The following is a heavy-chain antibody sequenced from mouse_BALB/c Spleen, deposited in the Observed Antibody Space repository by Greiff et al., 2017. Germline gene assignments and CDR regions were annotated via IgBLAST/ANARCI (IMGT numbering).Heavy chain of an antibody. CDR1: GYTFTSYT. V-gene: IGHV1-4*02. D-gene: IGHD2-1*01. Sequence: QVQLKQSAAELARPGASVKMSCKASGYTFTSYTMHWVKQRPGQGLEWIGYINPSSGYTEYNQKFKDKTTLTADKSSSTAYMQLSSLTSEDSAVYYCARGYGNYVEAWFAYWGQGTLVTVSA. CDR3: ARGYGNYVEAWFAY. CDR2: INPSSGYT. J-gene: IGHJ3*01.